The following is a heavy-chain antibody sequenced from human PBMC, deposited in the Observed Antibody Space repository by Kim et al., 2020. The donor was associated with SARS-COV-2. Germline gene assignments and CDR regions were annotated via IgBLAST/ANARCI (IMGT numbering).Heavy chain of an antibody. D-gene: IGHD2-2*01. CDR2: ISSSSSYT. V-gene: IGHV3-11*05. CDR3: ARVKCSSTSCGYDYYYYYGMDV. CDR1: GFTFSDYY. Sequence: GGSLRLSCAASGFTFSDYYMSWIRQAPGKGLEWVSYISSSSSYTNYADSVKGRFTISRDNAKNSLYLQMNSLRAEDTAVYYCARVKCSSTSCGYDYYYYYGMDVWGQGTTVTVS. J-gene: IGHJ6*02.